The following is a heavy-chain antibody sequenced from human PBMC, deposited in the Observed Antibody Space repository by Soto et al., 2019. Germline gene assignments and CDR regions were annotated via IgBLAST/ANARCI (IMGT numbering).Heavy chain of an antibody. J-gene: IGHJ4*02. V-gene: IGHV1-8*01. CDR1: GYTFTDYD. CDR2: MSPESGNT. Sequence: ASVKVSCKASGYTFTDYDINWVRQASGQGLEYMGWMSPESGNTGYAPQFQGRVTMTRNTSISTAYMELSSLRSEDTAVYYCARVYCSGGSCYSIDYWGQGTLVTVSS. D-gene: IGHD2-15*01. CDR3: ARVYCSGGSCYSIDY.